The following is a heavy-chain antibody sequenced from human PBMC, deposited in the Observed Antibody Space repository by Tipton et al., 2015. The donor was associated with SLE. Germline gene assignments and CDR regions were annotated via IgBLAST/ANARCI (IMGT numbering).Heavy chain of an antibody. Sequence: LSLTCTVSGGSISSYYWSWIRQPPGKGLEWVAVIWYDGSNKYYADSVKGRFTISRDNSKNTLYLQMNSLRAEDTAVYYCAKVGPMGGYYFDYWGQGTLVTVSS. D-gene: IGHD1-26*01. CDR2: IWYDGSNK. J-gene: IGHJ4*02. CDR3: AKVGPMGGYYFDY. CDR1: GGSISSYY. V-gene: IGHV3-33*06.